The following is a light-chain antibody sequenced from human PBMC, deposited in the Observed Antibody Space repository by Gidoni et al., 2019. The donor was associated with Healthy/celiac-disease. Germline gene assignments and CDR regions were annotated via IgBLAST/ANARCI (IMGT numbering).Light chain of an antibody. CDR1: QSVSSY. Sequence: EIVLTQSPATLSLSPGERATLSFRASQSVSSYLAWYQQKPGQAPRLLIYDASNRATGIPARFSGSGSGTDFTLTISSLEPEDFAGYYCQQRSNWLGTFGPGTKVDIK. CDR2: DAS. CDR3: QQRSNWLGT. J-gene: IGKJ3*01. V-gene: IGKV3-11*01.